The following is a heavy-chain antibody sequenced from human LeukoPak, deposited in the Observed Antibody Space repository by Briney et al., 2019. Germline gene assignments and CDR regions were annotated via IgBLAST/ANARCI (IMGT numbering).Heavy chain of an antibody. CDR3: ARDAPGYSSSWQTDAFDY. D-gene: IGHD6-13*01. J-gene: IGHJ4*02. CDR2: ISSSSSTI. CDR1: GFTFSSYS. Sequence: PGGSLRLSCAASGFTFSSYSMNWVRQAPGKGLEWVSYISSSSSTIYYADSVKGRFTISRDNAKNSLYLQMNSLRAEDTAVYYCARDAPGYSSSWQTDAFDYWGQGTLVTVSS. V-gene: IGHV3-48*01.